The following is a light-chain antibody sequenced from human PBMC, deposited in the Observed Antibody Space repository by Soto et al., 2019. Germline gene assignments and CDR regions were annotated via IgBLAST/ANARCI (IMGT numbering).Light chain of an antibody. V-gene: IGKV3-15*01. CDR1: QSVSGD. CDR3: QQYNNWPPIT. Sequence: IVLTQSPATLSVSPGERATLSCRASQSVSGDLAWYHHKPGQAPRLLIYDASTRALDTPARFAGSGAGTEFTLTISSLQSEDFAVYYCQQYNNWPPITFGQGTRLENK. CDR2: DAS. J-gene: IGKJ5*01.